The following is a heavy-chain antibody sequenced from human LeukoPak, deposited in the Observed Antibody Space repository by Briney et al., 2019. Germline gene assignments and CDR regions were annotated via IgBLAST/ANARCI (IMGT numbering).Heavy chain of an antibody. CDR2: IRSKTDGGTT. V-gene: IGHV3-15*01. J-gene: IGHJ1*01. CDR1: GFTFRDAW. CDR3: AKHIYGVVSIQQ. D-gene: IGHD3-3*01. Sequence: GGSLRLSGAASGFTFRDAWMTWVRQAPGKGREWGGRIRSKTDGGTTDYAVSVQGRFTISRDDAKNTLYLQMSSLKTEDTAVYYCAKHIYGVVSIQQWGQGTLVTVSS.